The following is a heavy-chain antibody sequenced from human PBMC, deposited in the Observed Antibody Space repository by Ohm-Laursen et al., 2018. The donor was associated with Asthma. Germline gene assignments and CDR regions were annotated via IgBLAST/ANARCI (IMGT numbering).Heavy chain of an antibody. V-gene: IGHV3-30-3*01. CDR1: GITFSSLA. CDR3: ARGVGYGRGYYFDY. CDR2: LPYDESKT. Sequence: SLRLSCAASGITFSSLAMHWVRQAPGKGLEWVAVLPYDESKTDYADSVKGRFTISRDNSKNTLYLEMNSLRPEDTALYYCARGVGYGRGYYFDYWGLGTLVTVSS. D-gene: IGHD5-12*01. J-gene: IGHJ4*02.